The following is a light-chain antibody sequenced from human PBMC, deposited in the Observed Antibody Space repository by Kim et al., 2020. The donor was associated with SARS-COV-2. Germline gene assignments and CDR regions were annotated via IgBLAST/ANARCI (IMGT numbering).Light chain of an antibody. Sequence: EIVLTQSPGTLSLSPGERATLSCRASQSVSSSYLAWYEQKPGQAPRLLIYDASTRATGIPDRFSGSGSGTDFTLTISRLEPEDFAVYYCQQYGSSPITFGQGTRLEIK. J-gene: IGKJ5*01. V-gene: IGKV3-20*01. CDR1: QSVSSSY. CDR2: DAS. CDR3: QQYGSSPIT.